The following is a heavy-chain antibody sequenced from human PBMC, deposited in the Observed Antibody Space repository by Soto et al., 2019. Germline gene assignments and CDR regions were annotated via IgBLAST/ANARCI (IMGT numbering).Heavy chain of an antibody. J-gene: IGHJ6*02. V-gene: IGHV3-30-3*01. CDR3: ARDHGGDRSSSGTHYYFYGMDV. Sequence: GGCLRLSCAACGFTFSSYAIHWVRQAPGKGLEWVAVISYDGSNKYYADSVKGRFTISRDNSKNTLYLQMNSLRAEDPAVYYCARDHGGDRSSSGTHYYFYGMDVWGQGALVNVSS. D-gene: IGHD6-6*01. CDR1: GFTFSSYA. CDR2: ISYDGSNK.